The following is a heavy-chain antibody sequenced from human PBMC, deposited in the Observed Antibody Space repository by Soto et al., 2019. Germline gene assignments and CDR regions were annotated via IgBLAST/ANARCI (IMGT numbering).Heavy chain of an antibody. CDR1: GGTFSSYA. CDR3: ARLGTPYYSSSWGNWFDP. J-gene: IGHJ5*02. Sequence: QVQLVQSGAEVKKPGSSVKVSCKASGGTFSSYAISWVRQAPGQGLEWMGGIIPILGTANYAQKFQGRVTITADDSTSTAYMERSGLRSEDTAVYYCARLGTPYYSSSWGNWFDPWGQGTLVTVSS. CDR2: IIPILGTA. D-gene: IGHD6-13*01. V-gene: IGHV1-69*01.